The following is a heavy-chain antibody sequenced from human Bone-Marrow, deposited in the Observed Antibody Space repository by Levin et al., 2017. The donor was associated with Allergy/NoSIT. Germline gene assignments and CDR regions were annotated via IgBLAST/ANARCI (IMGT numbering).Heavy chain of an antibody. V-gene: IGHV4-39*01. CDR3: ARAYCSGSSCYWGGSYYYDMDV. D-gene: IGHD2-15*01. J-gene: IGHJ6*02. CDR2: KYYSGTI. Sequence: SQTLSLTCTVSGGSISSSSYSWDWIRQSPGKGLEWIGSKYYSGTIDYNPSLKGRVSISVDTSKNQFSLKLSSVTAADTAVYYCARAYCSGSSCYWGGSYYYDMDVWGQGTTVTVSS. CDR1: GGSISSSSYS.